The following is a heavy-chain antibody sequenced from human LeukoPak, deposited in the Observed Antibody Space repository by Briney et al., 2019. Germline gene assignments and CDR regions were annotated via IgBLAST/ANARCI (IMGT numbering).Heavy chain of an antibody. J-gene: IGHJ4*02. CDR1: GYTFTSYG. V-gene: IGHV1-18*04. D-gene: IGHD5-18*01. CDR3: ARDLSQGIQLWFEGYFDY. Sequence: ASVKVSCKASGYTFTSYGISWVRQAPGQGLERMGWISAYNGNTNYAQKLQGRVTMTTDTSTSTAYMELRSLRSDDTAVYYCARDLSQGIQLWFEGYFDYWGQGTLVTVSS. CDR2: ISAYNGNT.